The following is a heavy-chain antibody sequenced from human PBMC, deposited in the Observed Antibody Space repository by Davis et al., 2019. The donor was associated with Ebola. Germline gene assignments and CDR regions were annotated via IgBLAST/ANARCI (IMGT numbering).Heavy chain of an antibody. CDR2: IYSGGST. CDR1: GFTVSSNY. Sequence: GESLKISCAASGFTVSSNYMSWVRQAPGKGLEWVSVIYSGGSTYYADSVKGRFTISRDNSKNTLYLQMNSLRAEDTAVYYCAKCSGGSCYNPIDYWGQGTLVIVSS. J-gene: IGHJ4*02. D-gene: IGHD2-15*01. V-gene: IGHV3-66*01. CDR3: AKCSGGSCYNPIDY.